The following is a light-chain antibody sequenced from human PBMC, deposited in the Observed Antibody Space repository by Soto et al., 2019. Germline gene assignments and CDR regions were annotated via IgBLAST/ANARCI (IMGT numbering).Light chain of an antibody. Sequence: QSVLSRPASVSGAPGQSVAISCTGTRSDVGGYNYVSWYQQHPGKAHKLMIYDVSNRPSGVSNRFSGSKSGNTASLTISGLQAEDEADHYCSSYTSSSTPLYVFGTGTKVTVL. CDR3: SSYTSSSTPLYV. CDR2: DVS. CDR1: RSDVGGYNY. V-gene: IGLV2-14*01. J-gene: IGLJ1*01.